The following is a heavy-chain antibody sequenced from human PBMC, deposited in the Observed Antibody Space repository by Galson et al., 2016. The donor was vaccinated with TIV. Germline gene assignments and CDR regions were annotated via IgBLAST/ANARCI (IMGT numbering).Heavy chain of an antibody. V-gene: IGHV1-18*01. CDR3: ARYSSTSSRRFDY. CDR1: GYTFSNFA. J-gene: IGHJ4*02. Sequence: LVKVSCKASGYTFSNFAITWVRQAPGQGLEWMGYMSAYSGASNYAQEFQGRVTITTDTSTSTAYMELRNLRFDDTAVYYCARYSSTSSRRFDYWGQGTLVTVSA. D-gene: IGHD6-6*01. CDR2: MSAYSGAS.